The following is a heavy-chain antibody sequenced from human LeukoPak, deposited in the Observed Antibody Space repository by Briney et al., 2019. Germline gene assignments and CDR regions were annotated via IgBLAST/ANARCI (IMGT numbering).Heavy chain of an antibody. V-gene: IGHV3-66*02. CDR2: IYTSGSA. CDR1: GYTVSSNY. Sequence: QPGGPLRLSCTASGYTVSSNYMVWLRRPPGGGRVQVSLIYTSGSAYYADSVKGRFTISRDNSKNTLYLQMNSLTTDDTAVYYCARQPYYGGPFDYWGQGTLVTVSS. D-gene: IGHD4-23*01. CDR3: ARQPYYGGPFDY. J-gene: IGHJ4*02.